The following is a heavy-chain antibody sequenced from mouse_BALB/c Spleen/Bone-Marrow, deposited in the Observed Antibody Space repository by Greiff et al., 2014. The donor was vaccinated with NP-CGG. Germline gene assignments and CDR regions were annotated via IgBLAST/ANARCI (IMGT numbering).Heavy chain of an antibody. V-gene: IGHV1S81*02. D-gene: IGHD2-3*01. CDR2: INPNNDGT. CDR3: ARAAYDPYAMDY. J-gene: IGHJ4*01. CDR1: GYTFTSYY. Sequence: VHLVESGAELVKPGASVKLSCKASGYTFTSYYMYWVKQRPGQGLEWIGEINPNNDGTNFNEKFKSKATLTVDKSSSTAYMQLSSLTSEDSAVHYCARAAYDPYAMDYWGQGTSVTVSS.